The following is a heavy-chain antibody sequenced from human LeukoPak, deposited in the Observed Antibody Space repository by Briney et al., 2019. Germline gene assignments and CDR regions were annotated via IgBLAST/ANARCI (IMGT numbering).Heavy chain of an antibody. Sequence: SETLSLTCTVPGGSISSSSYYWGWIRQPPGKGLEWLGCIYYRGRTYYNPSLKSRVTISVDTSKNQFSLKLSSVTAAHTAVYYCARNYYDSSGSPAEFDYWGQGTLVTVSS. CDR2: IYYRGRT. V-gene: IGHV4-39*01. CDR1: GGSISSSSYY. D-gene: IGHD3-22*01. CDR3: ARNYYDSSGSPAEFDY. J-gene: IGHJ4*02.